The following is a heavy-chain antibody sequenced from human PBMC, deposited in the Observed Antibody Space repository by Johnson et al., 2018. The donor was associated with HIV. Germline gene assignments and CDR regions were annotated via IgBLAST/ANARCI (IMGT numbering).Heavy chain of an antibody. CDR3: ARDAVISSGWYNVDAFDI. Sequence: VQLVESGGGLVQPGGSLRLSCAASGFTFSSYAMSWVRQVPGKGLEWVSAISGSGGSTYYADSVKGRFTISRDNSKNTLYLQMNSLRAEDTAVYYCARDAVISSGWYNVDAFDIWGQGTMVTVSS. J-gene: IGHJ3*02. CDR2: ISGSGGST. CDR1: GFTFSSYA. V-gene: IGHV3-23*04. D-gene: IGHD6-19*01.